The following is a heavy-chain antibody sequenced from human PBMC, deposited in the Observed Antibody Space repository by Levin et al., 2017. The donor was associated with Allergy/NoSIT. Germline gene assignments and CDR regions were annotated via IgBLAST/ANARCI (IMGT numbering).Heavy chain of an antibody. CDR2: IKQDGSEK. CDR3: ARLLQRDARDY. Sequence: PGGSLRLSCAASGFTFSAYWMSWVRQAPGKGLEWVANIKQDGSEKYSVDSVKGRFTISRDNAKKSLYLQMNSLRAEDTAVYYCARLLQRDARDYWGQGTLVTVSS. J-gene: IGHJ4*02. CDR1: GFTFSAYW. V-gene: IGHV3-7*01. D-gene: IGHD2-21*02.